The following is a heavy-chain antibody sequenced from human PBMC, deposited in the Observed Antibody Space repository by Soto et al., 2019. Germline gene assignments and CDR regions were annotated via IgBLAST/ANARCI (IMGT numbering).Heavy chain of an antibody. CDR3: ARGIQLGPITYYFDY. D-gene: IGHD5-18*01. J-gene: IGHJ4*01. V-gene: IGHV4-59*01. CDR2: IYYSGST. CDR1: GGSISSYY. Sequence: SETLSLTCTVSGGSISSYYWSWIRQPPGKRLEWIGYIYYSGSTNYNPSLKSRVTIPVDTSKNQFSLKLSSVTAADTAVYYCARGIQLGPITYYFDYWGQGTLVTVSS.